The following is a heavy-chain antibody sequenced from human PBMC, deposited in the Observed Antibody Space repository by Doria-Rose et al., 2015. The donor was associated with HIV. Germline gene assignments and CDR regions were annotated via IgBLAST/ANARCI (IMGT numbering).Heavy chain of an antibody. CDR2: MFSDDER. J-gene: IGHJ4*02. D-gene: IGHD6-13*01. Sequence: SGPVLVKPTETLTLTCTVSGVSLSSPGMGLSWIRQPPGKALEWLANMFSDDERSYITSLKSRLTIPRGTSKSQVVLTMTDMDPVDTATYYCARIKSSRWYHKYYFDFWGQGTLFIVSA. CDR1: GVSLSSPGMG. V-gene: IGHV2-26*01. CDR3: ARIKSSRWYHKYYFDF.